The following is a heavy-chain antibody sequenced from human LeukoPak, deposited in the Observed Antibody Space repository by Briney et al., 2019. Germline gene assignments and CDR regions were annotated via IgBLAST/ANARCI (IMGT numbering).Heavy chain of an antibody. CDR3: TRMTAGHDY. D-gene: IGHD2-21*02. J-gene: IGHJ4*02. Sequence: SETLSLTCAASGVSFDDYYWSWVRQTPGKGLEWIGEINHSGYTNDSPSLKSRVTLSIDTSRKQFSLNLKSVTVADTGIYYCTRMTAGHDYWGQGTLVTVSS. CDR2: INHSGYT. CDR1: GVSFDDYY. V-gene: IGHV4-34*01.